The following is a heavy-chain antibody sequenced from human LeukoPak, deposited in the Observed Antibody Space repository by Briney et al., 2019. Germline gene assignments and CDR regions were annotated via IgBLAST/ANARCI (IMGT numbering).Heavy chain of an antibody. CDR1: GDSVSSNSAA. D-gene: IGHD4-17*01. CDR3: AAGDYGDYVGAFDI. Sequence: SQTLSLTCAISGDSVSSNSAAWNWIRQSPSRGLEWLGRTYYRSKWYNDYAVSVKSRITINLDTSKNQFSLQLNSVTPEDTAVYYCAAGDYGDYVGAFDIWGQGTMVTVSS. CDR2: TYYRSKWYN. V-gene: IGHV6-1*01. J-gene: IGHJ3*02.